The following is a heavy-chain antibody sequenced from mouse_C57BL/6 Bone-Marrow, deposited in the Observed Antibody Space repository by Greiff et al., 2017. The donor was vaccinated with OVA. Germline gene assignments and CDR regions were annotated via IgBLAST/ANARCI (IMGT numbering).Heavy chain of an antibody. CDR3: AREDYGSSHWYCDV. V-gene: IGHV1-69*01. Sequence: QVQLQQPGAELVMPGASVKLSCKASGYTFTSYWMHWVKQRPGQGLEWIGEIDPSDSYTNYNQKFKGKSTLTVDKSSSTAYMQLSSLTSEDSAVYYCAREDYGSSHWYCDVWGTGTTVTVSS. D-gene: IGHD1-1*01. J-gene: IGHJ1*03. CDR2: IDPSDSYT. CDR1: GYTFTSYW.